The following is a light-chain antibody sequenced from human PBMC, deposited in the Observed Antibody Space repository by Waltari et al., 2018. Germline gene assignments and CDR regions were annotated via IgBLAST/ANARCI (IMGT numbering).Light chain of an antibody. Sequence: EIVMTQSPATLSVSPGDRATLSCRASQSVGSKLAWYQQKPGKPPRLRVYGATTRATGSPARFSGSGSGTEFTLTISSLQSEDFAVYYCQQYNQWPPWAFGQGTKVEVK. CDR3: QQYNQWPPWA. J-gene: IGKJ1*01. CDR1: QSVGSK. V-gene: IGKV3-15*01. CDR2: GAT.